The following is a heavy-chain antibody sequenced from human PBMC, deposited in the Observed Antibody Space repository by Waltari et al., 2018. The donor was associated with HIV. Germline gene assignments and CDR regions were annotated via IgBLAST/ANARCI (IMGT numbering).Heavy chain of an antibody. CDR1: GSTFSPLA. CDR3: ARDGHFYDRRPLDH. D-gene: IGHD3-22*01. J-gene: IGHJ4*02. CDR2: ISYGGRNK. V-gene: IGHV3-30*04. Sequence: QVQLVESGGGVVQPGGSLRPSCVASGSTFSPLAFHWVRQAPGRGLEWVALISYGGRNKVYADSVKGRFTISRDNSKNTLYLQMNSLRAEDTAVYYCARDGHFYDRRPLDHWGQGTLVTVST.